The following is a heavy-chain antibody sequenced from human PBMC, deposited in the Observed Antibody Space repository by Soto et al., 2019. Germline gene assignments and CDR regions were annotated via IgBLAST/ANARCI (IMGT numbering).Heavy chain of an antibody. V-gene: IGHV1-18*04. CDR1: GYTFFSHG. Sequence: QVQLVQSGAEVRKPGASVTVSCRTSGYTFFSHGIPWVNHTPGQGLEWLGWISTKNGDTRYSQMLEGRLSLTTDTYTRTVQMELRSLRSDDSAVYYCARVSSSIVVIPDFGMDVWGQGTTVTVSS. D-gene: IGHD2-2*01. CDR2: ISTKNGDT. J-gene: IGHJ6*02. CDR3: ARVSSSIVVIPDFGMDV.